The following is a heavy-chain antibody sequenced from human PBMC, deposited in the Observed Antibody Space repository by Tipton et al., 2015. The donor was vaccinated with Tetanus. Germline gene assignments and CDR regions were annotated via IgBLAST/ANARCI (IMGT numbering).Heavy chain of an antibody. CDR2: IRNKAYGGTT. CDR3: TRDRVGASVDGMDV. Sequence: SLRLSCAASGFTFSSYAMSWVRQAPGKGLEWVGFIRNKAYGGTTEYAASVKGRFTISRDDSKSIAYLQMNSLKTEDTAVYYCTRDRVGASVDGMDVWGKGTTVTVSS. D-gene: IGHD1-26*01. CDR1: GFTFSSYA. V-gene: IGHV3-49*04. J-gene: IGHJ6*04.